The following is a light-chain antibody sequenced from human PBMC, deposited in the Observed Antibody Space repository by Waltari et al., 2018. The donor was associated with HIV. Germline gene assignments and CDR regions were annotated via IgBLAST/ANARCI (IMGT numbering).Light chain of an antibody. CDR3: PQYGSSPT. Sequence: EIVLTQSPGTLSLSPGERATLSCRASPSISSSYLAWYQQKPGQGPRLLIYGASSRATGIADRISCSGSGTDFSLTISRLEHEDFAVYYCPQYGSSPTFGGGTKVEIK. CDR2: GAS. J-gene: IGKJ4*01. V-gene: IGKV3-20*01. CDR1: PSISSSY.